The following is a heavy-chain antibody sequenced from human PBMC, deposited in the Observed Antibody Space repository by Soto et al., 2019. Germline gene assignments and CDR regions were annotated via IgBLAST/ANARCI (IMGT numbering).Heavy chain of an antibody. CDR2: ISYDGSNK. CDR3: AKVLYDFWSGYSLYYYYYYGMDV. Sequence: PGGSLRLSCAASGFTFSSYGMHWVRQAPGKGLEWVAVISYDGSNKYYADSVKGRFTISRDNSKNTLYLQMNSLRAEDTAVYYCAKVLYDFWSGYSLYYYYYYGMDVWGQGTTVTVSS. V-gene: IGHV3-30*18. J-gene: IGHJ6*02. CDR1: GFTFSSYG. D-gene: IGHD3-3*01.